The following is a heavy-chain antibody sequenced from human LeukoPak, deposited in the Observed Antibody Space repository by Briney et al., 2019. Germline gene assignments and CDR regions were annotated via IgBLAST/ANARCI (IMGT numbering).Heavy chain of an antibody. D-gene: IGHD6-13*01. J-gene: IGHJ4*02. CDR2: IKQDGSEK. V-gene: IGHV3-7*03. CDR3: VRVVTTGSGWYHSDN. CDR1: GFTFSSYW. Sequence: GGSLRLSCAASGFTFSSYWMSWVRQAPGKGLEWVANIKQDGSEKYYVDSVKGRFTISRDNAKNSLYLQLNSLKTEDTAVYYCVRVVTTGSGWYHSDNWGLGTLVTVSS.